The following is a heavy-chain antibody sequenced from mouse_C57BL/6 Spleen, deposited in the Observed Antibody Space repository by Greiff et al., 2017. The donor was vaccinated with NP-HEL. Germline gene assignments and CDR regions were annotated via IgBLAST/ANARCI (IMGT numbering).Heavy chain of an antibody. J-gene: IGHJ4*01. CDR2: ILPSIGRT. V-gene: IGHV15-2*01. CDR1: DSEVFPIAY. D-gene: IGHD1-1*01. CDR3: ARTGGSSSYYAMDY. Sequence: QVQLQQSGSELRSPGSSVKLSCKDFDSEVFPIAYMSWVRQKPGHGFEWIGGILPSIGRTIYGEKFEDKATLDADTLSNTAYLELNSLTSEDSAIYYCARTGGSSSYYAMDYWGQGTSVTVSS.